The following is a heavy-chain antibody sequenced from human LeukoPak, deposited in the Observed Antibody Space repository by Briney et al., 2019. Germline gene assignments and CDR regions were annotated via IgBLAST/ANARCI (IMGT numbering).Heavy chain of an antibody. V-gene: IGHV3-23*01. Sequence: PGGSLRLSCAASGFTFSSYAMSWVRQAPGKGLEWVSAISGSGGSTYYADSVKGRFTISRDNSKDTLYLQMNSLRAEDTAVYYCARDRSQSSKGDTNDFSLDYWGQGTLVTVSS. D-gene: IGHD3-3*01. J-gene: IGHJ4*02. CDR2: ISGSGGST. CDR1: GFTFSSYA. CDR3: ARDRSQSSKGDTNDFSLDY.